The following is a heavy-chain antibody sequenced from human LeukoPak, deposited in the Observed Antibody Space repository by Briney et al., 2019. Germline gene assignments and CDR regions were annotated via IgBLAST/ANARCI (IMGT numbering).Heavy chain of an antibody. CDR2: INPKSGDT. CDR1: GYTFIGYI. Sequence: ASVKVSCKASGYTFIGYIMHWVRQAPGQGLEWMGWINPKSGDTNYAQKLQGRVTMTTDTSTSTAYMELRSLRSDDTAVYYCARVVGATNQYYFDYWGQGTLVTVSS. V-gene: IGHV1-18*04. J-gene: IGHJ4*02. D-gene: IGHD1-26*01. CDR3: ARVVGATNQYYFDY.